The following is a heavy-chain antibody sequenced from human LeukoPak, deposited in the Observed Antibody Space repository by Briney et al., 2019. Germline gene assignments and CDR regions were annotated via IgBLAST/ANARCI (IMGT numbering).Heavy chain of an antibody. V-gene: IGHV3-48*02. CDR2: ISSSDNTI. D-gene: IGHD5-18*01. J-gene: IGHJ4*02. CDR1: GFAFSDYS. CDR3: ARVHRGYSYGRLDY. Sequence: GSLRLSCAASGFAFSDYSMNWVRQAPGKGLEWVSYISSSDNTIHYADSVKGRFTISRDNAKNSLYLEMNSLRDEDTAVYYCARVHRGYSYGRLDYWGQGTLVTVSS.